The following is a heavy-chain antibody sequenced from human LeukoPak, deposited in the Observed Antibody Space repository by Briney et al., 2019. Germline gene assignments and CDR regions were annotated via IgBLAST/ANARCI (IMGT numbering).Heavy chain of an antibody. CDR2: IYYSGST. V-gene: IGHV4-59*12. CDR1: GGSISSYY. CDR3: ARNGQEVDY. Sequence: PSETLSLTCTVSGGSISSYYWSWIRQPPGKGLEWIGYIYYSGSTYYNPSLKSRVTISVDTSKNQFSLKLSSVTAADTAVYYCARNGQEVDYWGQGTLVTVSS. J-gene: IGHJ4*02.